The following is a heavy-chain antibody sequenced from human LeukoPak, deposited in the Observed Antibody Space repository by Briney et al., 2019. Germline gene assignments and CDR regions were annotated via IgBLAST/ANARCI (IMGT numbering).Heavy chain of an antibody. CDR3: ADERGCSSTSCYTDDNWFDP. J-gene: IGHJ5*02. V-gene: IGHV1-69*13. Sequence: SVKVSCKASGGTFSSYAISWVRQAPGQGLGWMGGIIPIFGTANYAQKFQGRVTITADESTSTAYMELSSLRSEDTAVYYCADERGCSSTSCYTDDNWFDPWGQGTLVTVSS. CDR1: GGTFSSYA. D-gene: IGHD2-2*02. CDR2: IIPIFGTA.